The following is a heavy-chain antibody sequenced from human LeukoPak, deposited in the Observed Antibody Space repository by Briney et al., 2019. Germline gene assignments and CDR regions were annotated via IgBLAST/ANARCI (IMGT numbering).Heavy chain of an antibody. D-gene: IGHD2-2*01. CDR1: GFTFSSHA. CDR2: ISSNGGST. V-gene: IGHV3-64*01. J-gene: IGHJ4*02. CDR3: ARDRASRFDY. Sequence: GGSLRLSRAASGFTFSSHAMHWVRQAPGKGLEYVSAISSNGGSTYYAHSVKGRLTISRDNSKSTLYLQMGSLEAEVIALYNCARDRASRFDYWGQGTLVTVSS.